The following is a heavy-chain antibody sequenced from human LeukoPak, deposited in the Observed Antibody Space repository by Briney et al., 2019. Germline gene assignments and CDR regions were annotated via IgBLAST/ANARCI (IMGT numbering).Heavy chain of an antibody. CDR3: ARLDDFVMPGMDV. J-gene: IGHJ6*02. V-gene: IGHV5-51*01. Sequence: GESLKISCKGSGYSFTSYWIGWVRQMPGKGLEWMGIIYPGDSDTRYSPSFQGQVTISADKSISTAHLQWSSLKASDTAMYYCARLDDFVMPGMDVWGQGTTVTVSS. CDR1: GYSFTSYW. D-gene: IGHD3-3*01. CDR2: IYPGDSDT.